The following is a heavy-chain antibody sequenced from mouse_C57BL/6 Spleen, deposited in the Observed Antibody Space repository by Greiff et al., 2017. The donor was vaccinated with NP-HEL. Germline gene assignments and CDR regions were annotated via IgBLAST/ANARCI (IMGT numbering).Heavy chain of an antibody. J-gene: IGHJ2*01. CDR2: IYPGDGDT. D-gene: IGHD1-1*01. Sequence: QVHVKQSGAELVKPGASVKISCKASGYAFSSYWMNWVKQRPGKGLEWIGQIYPGDGDTNYNGKFKGKATLTADKSSSTAYMQLSSLTSEDSAVYFCARNSPYYYGSSMYYFDYWGQGTTLTVSS. CDR1: GYAFSSYW. CDR3: ARNSPYYYGSSMYYFDY. V-gene: IGHV1-80*01.